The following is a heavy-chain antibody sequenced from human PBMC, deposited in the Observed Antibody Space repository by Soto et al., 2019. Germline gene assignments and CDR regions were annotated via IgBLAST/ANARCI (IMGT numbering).Heavy chain of an antibody. V-gene: IGHV3-9*01. CDR2: ISWNSGSI. D-gene: IGHD4-17*01. CDR1: GFTFDDYA. J-gene: IGHJ3*02. CDR3: AKEHRDDGDYRTLGLAAFEI. Sequence: EVQLVESGGGLVQPGRSLRLSCAASGFTFDDYAMHWVLQAPGKGLECVSGISWNSGSIGYADSVKGRFTISRDNDNNSLYLQMNSLRAEDTALYYCAKEHRDDGDYRTLGLAAFEIWGQGTMATVSS.